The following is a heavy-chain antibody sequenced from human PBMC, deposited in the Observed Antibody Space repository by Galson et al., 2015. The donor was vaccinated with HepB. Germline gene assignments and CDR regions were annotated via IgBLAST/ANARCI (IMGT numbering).Heavy chain of an antibody. CDR1: GFTSNNYF. J-gene: IGHJ3*01. CDR2: SYGGGAT. V-gene: IGHV3-69-1*01. CDR3: ARDHEEEWEPDNDAFDV. D-gene: IGHD1-26*01. Sequence: SLRLSCAASGFTSNNYFMAWVRQAPGKGLEWVAISYGGGATYYADFVRGRFTVSRDNAKDSLYLQMKSLRDEDTAMYYCARDHEEEWEPDNDAFDVWGQGTMVTVPS.